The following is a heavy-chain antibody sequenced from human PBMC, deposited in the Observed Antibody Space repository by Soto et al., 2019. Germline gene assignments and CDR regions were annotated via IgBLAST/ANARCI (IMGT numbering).Heavy chain of an antibody. CDR1: GGSISSYY. Sequence: SETLSLTCTVSGGSISSYYWSWIRQPPGKGLEWIVYIYYSGSTNYNPSLKSRVTISVXXXXXXFXLXLXSXTAAXTAVYYCARVVGGGSDFDYWGQGTLVTVSS. D-gene: IGHD1-26*01. CDR2: IYYSGST. J-gene: IGHJ4*02. V-gene: IGHV4-59*01. CDR3: ARVVGGGSDFDY.